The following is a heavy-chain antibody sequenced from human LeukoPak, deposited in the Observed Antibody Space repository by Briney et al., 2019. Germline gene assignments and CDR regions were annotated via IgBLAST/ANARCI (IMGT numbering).Heavy chain of an antibody. CDR1: GGSFSGYY. V-gene: IGHV4-34*01. CDR2: INHSGST. D-gene: IGHD3-10*01. CDR3: ARDEGGGGY. J-gene: IGHJ4*02. Sequence: SETLSLTCAVYGGSFSGYYWNWIRQPPGKGLEWVGEINHSGSTNYNPSLKSRITISEDTSKNQVSLKLSSVTAADTAVYYCARDEGGGGYWGQGTLVTVSS.